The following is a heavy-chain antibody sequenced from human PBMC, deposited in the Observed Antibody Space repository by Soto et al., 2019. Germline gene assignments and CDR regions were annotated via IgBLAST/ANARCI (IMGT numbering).Heavy chain of an antibody. CDR1: GYTFTGYY. Sequence: QVQLVQSGAEVKKPGASVKVSCKASGYTFTGYYMHWVRQAPGQGLEWMGWINPNSGGTTYAQKLLGRVTMTRDTSISTAYMELRRLRSDDTAVYYCAGGVAAATNWFDPWGQGTLVTVSS. CDR3: AGGVAAATNWFDP. V-gene: IGHV1-2*02. D-gene: IGHD2-15*01. J-gene: IGHJ5*02. CDR2: INPNSGGT.